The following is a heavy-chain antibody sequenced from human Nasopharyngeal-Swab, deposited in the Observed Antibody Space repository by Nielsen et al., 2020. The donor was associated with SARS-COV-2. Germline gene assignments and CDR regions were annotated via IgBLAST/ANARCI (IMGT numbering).Heavy chain of an antibody. D-gene: IGHD3-9*01. CDR2: IYSDGST. CDR3: ARVTYDILTGYSRIDY. Sequence: LRLSCTVSGGSITAYYWNWIRQLPGKRLEWIGYIYSDGSTNYNHSLESRITISVDTSRNQFSLRLRSMTAADTAVYYCARVTYDILTGYSRIDYWGQGTLVTVSS. V-gene: IGHV4-59*01. CDR1: GGSITAYY. J-gene: IGHJ4*02.